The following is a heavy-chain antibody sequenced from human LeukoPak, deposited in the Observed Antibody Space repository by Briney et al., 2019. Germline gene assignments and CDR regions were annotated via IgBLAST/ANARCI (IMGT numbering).Heavy chain of an antibody. CDR2: IAHDGVNK. CDR3: ARDWGASGWYNWFDP. Sequence: PGGSLRLSCATFGFTLSGYGMHWVRQAPGKGPDWVAIIAHDGVNKYYTDSVKGQFTISRDNSGNTLFLQMNSLRPEDTAVYYCARDWGASGWYNWFDPWGQGTLVTVSS. CDR1: GFTLSGYG. J-gene: IGHJ5*02. D-gene: IGHD6-19*01. V-gene: IGHV3-30*03.